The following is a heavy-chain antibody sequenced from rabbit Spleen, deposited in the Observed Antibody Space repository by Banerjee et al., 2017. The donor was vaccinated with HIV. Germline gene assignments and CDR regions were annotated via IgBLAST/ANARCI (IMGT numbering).Heavy chain of an antibody. CDR1: GFTLSSYW. D-gene: IGHD3-1*01. J-gene: IGHJ4*01. V-gene: IGHV1S45*01. CDR2: IYTDSSGNT. CDR3: ARDPWYFKL. Sequence: QQQLEESGGGLVKPEGSLTLSCKASGFTLSSYWMCWVRQAPGKGPEWIGCIYTDSSGNTYYASWAKGRFTISKTSSTTVTLQMTSLTAADTATYFCARDPWYFKLWGQGTLVTVS.